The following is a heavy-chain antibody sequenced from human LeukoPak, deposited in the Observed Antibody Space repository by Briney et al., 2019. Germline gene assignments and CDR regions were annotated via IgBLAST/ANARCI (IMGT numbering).Heavy chain of an antibody. D-gene: IGHD1-26*01. Sequence: GGSLRLSCAASGFTFSSYSMNWVRQAPGKGLEWVSSISSSRSYIYYADSVRGRFTISRDNAKNSLYLQMSSLTAGDTAVYYCATYSGNYSLDYWGQGTLVTVSS. V-gene: IGHV3-21*01. CDR3: ATYSGNYSLDY. CDR1: GFTFSSYS. J-gene: IGHJ4*02. CDR2: ISSSRSYI.